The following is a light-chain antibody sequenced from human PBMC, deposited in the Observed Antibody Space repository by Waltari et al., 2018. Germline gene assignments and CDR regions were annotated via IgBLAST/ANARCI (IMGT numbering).Light chain of an antibody. J-gene: IGLJ2*01. CDR3: SSFSSSTAWI. CDR2: DVS. V-gene: IGLV2-14*01. Sequence: QSGLTQPASVSGSPGQSITISCAATSSDIGAFNFISWYQQRPGKAPELLVYDVSHRPSGFSTRFSGSKSDNTAALTISGLQAEDEAVYYCSSFSSSTAWIFGGGTKVTVL. CDR1: SSDIGAFNF.